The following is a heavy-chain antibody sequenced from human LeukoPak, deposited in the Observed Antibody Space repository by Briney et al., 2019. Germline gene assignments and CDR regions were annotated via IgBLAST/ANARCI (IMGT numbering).Heavy chain of an antibody. CDR2: IRYDGSNK. J-gene: IGHJ4*02. D-gene: IGHD3-9*01. Sequence: GGSLRLSCAASGFTFSSYGMHWVRQAPGKGLEWVAFIRYDGSNKYYADSVKGRFTISRNNSKNTLYLRMNSLRDEDTAVYYCAKGQYYNILTGFYVRRGLDYWGQGTLVTVSS. CDR3: AKGQYYNILTGFYVRRGLDY. V-gene: IGHV3-30*02. CDR1: GFTFSSYG.